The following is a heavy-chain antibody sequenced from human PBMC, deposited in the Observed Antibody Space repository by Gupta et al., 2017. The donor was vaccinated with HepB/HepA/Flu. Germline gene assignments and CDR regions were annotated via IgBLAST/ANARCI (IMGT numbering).Heavy chain of an antibody. CDR2: IKQDGSER. CDR1: GFSFSSYW. CDR3: ASEGILAGGDY. J-gene: IGHJ4*02. D-gene: IGHD6-13*01. Sequence: EVQLVESGGGLVQPGGSLRLSCAASGFSFSSYWMSWVRRGPGKGLEWVDNIKQDGSERNEGDSVKGRFTISRDNAKNSLYLQMKSMRAEDSAVYYYASEGILAGGDYGVQGTLVTVSS. V-gene: IGHV3-7*01.